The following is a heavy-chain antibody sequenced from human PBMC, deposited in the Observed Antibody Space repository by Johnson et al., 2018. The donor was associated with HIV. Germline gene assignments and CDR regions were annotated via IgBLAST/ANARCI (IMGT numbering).Heavy chain of an antibody. D-gene: IGHD6-6*01. Sequence: VQLVESGGGVVRPGGSLRLSCAASGFTFDDYDMSWVRQAPGKGLEWVSSINWNGGSTGYADSVKGRFTISRDNAKNSLYLQMNSLRAEDTAVYYCAKGIAAPHDAFDIWGQGTMVTVSS. V-gene: IGHV3-20*04. CDR1: GFTFDDYD. J-gene: IGHJ3*02. CDR3: AKGIAAPHDAFDI. CDR2: INWNGGST.